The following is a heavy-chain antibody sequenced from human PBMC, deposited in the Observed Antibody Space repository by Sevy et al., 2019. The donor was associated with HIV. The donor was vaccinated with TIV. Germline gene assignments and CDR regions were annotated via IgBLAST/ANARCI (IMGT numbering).Heavy chain of an antibody. V-gene: IGHV1-18*04. J-gene: IGHJ4*02. CDR2: ISAYNGNT. CDR1: GYTFTSYG. D-gene: IGHD3-10*01. Sequence: ASVKVSCKASGYTFTSYGISWVRQAPGQGLEWMGWISAYNGNTNYAQKLQGRVTMTTDTSTSTAYMELRGLRSDDTAVYYCARDIGILLWFGELNFDYWGQGTLVTVSS. CDR3: ARDIGILLWFGELNFDY.